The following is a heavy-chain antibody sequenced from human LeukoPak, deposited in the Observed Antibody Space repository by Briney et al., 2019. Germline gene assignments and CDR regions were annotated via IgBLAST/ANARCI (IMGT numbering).Heavy chain of an antibody. CDR1: GGSISSYY. V-gene: IGHV4-4*07. CDR3: ASEAYYYDSSGYYKY. J-gene: IGHJ4*02. Sequence: SETLSLTCTVSGGSISSYYWSWIRQPAGKGLEWIGRIYPSGSTNYNPSLKSRVTMSVDTSKNQFSLKLSSVTAADTAVYYCASEAYYYDSSGYYKYWGQGTLVTVSS. D-gene: IGHD3-22*01. CDR2: IYPSGST.